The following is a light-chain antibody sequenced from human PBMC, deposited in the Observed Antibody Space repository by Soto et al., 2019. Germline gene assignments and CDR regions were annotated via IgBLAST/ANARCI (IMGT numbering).Light chain of an antibody. CDR1: QSLVNGDGNTY. CDR3: MQGTQGLPT. Sequence: AVMTQSPLFLSVTLGQPASISCRASQSLVNGDGNTYLTWYQQRPGQSPRRLIYKVSNRDSGVPDRFSGSGSGTDFTLKISRVEAEDVGIYYCMQGTQGLPTFGQGTKVDIK. V-gene: IGKV2-30*01. J-gene: IGKJ1*01. CDR2: KVS.